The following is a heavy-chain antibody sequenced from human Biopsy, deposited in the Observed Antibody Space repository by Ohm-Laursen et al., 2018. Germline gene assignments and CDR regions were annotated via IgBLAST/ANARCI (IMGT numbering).Heavy chain of an antibody. V-gene: IGHV1-58*01. CDR3: AATSTLYYYYYAMDV. J-gene: IGHJ6*02. Sequence: GASVKVSCKASGFTFSSSAVQWVRQARGQRLEWIGWIVVGSGHTNYAQKFQERVTITRDMSTSTAYMELTSRRSEDTAVYYCAATSTLYYYYYAMDVWDQGTTITVSS. CDR1: GFTFSSSA. CDR2: IVVGSGHT.